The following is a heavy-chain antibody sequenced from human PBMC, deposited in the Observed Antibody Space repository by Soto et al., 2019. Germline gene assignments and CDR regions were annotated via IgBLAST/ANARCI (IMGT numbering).Heavy chain of an antibody. J-gene: IGHJ6*02. Sequence: PGGSLRLSCAASGFTCSSYGMHWVRQAPGKGLEWVAVISYDGSNKYYADSVKGRFTISRDNSKNTLYLQMNSLRAEDTAVYYCAKVWSPPYYDSSGYYYGMDVWGQGTTVTVSS. CDR3: AKVWSPPYYDSSGYYYGMDV. CDR1: GFTCSSYG. D-gene: IGHD3-22*01. V-gene: IGHV3-30*18. CDR2: ISYDGSNK.